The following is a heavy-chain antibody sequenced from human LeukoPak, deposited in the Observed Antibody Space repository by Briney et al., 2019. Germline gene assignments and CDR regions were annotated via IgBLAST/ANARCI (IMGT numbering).Heavy chain of an antibody. Sequence: GGSLRLSCAASGFTFSSYEMNWVRQAPGKGLEWVSYISSSGSTIYYADSVKGRFTISRDNAKNSLYLQMNSPRAEDTAVYYCAELGITMIGDVWGKGTTVTISS. CDR2: ISSSGSTI. V-gene: IGHV3-48*03. D-gene: IGHD3-10*02. CDR1: GFTFSSYE. CDR3: AELGITMIGDV. J-gene: IGHJ6*04.